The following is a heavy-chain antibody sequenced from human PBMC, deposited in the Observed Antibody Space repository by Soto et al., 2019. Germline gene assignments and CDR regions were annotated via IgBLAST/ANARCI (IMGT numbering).Heavy chain of an antibody. J-gene: IGHJ2*01. V-gene: IGHV4-30-2*01. CDR3: FIQAEDGIRDNLPVSAFLLNRSSDL. D-gene: IGHD1-20*01. Sequence: QPPGKGLEWIGYIYHSGSTYYNPSLKSRVTISVDRSKNQFSLKLSSVTAADTAVYYCFIQAEDGIRDNLPVSAFLLNRSSDL. CDR2: IYHSGST.